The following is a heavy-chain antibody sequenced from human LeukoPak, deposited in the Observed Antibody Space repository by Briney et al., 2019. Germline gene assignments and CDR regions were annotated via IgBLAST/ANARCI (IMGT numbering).Heavy chain of an antibody. D-gene: IGHD6-13*01. CDR3: ATIAAADPFDY. J-gene: IGHJ4*02. Sequence: SSETLSLTCTVSGYSISSGYYWGWIRPPPGKGLEWIGSIYHSGSTYYNPSLKSRVTISVDTSKNQFSLKLSSVTAADTAVYYCATIAAADPFDYWGQGTLVTVSS. V-gene: IGHV4-38-2*02. CDR1: GYSISSGYY. CDR2: IYHSGST.